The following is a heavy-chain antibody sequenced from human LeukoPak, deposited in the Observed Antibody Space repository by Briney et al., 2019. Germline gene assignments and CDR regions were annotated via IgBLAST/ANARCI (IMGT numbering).Heavy chain of an antibody. D-gene: IGHD4-11*01. CDR2: IYPGDSDT. Sequence: GESLKISCKGSGYSFTSYWIGWVRQMPGKGLEWIGIIYPGDSDTRYSPSFQGQVTISADKSISTAYLQWSSLKASDTAMYYCARGPTDHDYSTSNYYYYYMDVWGKGTTVTVSS. V-gene: IGHV5-51*01. J-gene: IGHJ6*03. CDR1: GYSFTSYW. CDR3: ARGPTDHDYSTSNYYYYYMDV.